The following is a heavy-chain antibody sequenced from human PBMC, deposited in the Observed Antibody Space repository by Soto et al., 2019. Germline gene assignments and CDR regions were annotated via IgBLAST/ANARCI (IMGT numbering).Heavy chain of an antibody. V-gene: IGHV1-8*01. CDR1: GYTFTSYY. CDR2: MNPNSGNT. D-gene: IGHD3-16*01. CDR3: ASEGVRGMDV. Sequence: QVQLVQSGAEVKKPGASVKVSCKASGYTFTSYYINGVRQATGQGLEGMGWMNPNSGNTGYAQTSQGRITMTRNTSRSTAYMALSSLRSEDTAVYYGASEGVRGMDVRCQGTTVTVSS. J-gene: IGHJ6*02.